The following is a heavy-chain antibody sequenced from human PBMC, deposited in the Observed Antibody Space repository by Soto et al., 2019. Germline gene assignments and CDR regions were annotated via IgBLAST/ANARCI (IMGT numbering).Heavy chain of an antibody. J-gene: IGHJ4*02. CDR3: ARSKEVVAVPPAPKDY. D-gene: IGHD2-15*01. Sequence: QVQLVQSGAEVKKSGDSVKVFCKTSGYTFSNYYFNWVRQAPGQGLEWMGRINPSGGGTTYAQQFQGRVTISRVTSTDKVYLDLSSLISEDTAVYYYARSKEVVAVPPAPKDYWGQGTMATLSS. CDR1: GYTFSNYY. V-gene: IGHV1-46*01. CDR2: INPSGGGT.